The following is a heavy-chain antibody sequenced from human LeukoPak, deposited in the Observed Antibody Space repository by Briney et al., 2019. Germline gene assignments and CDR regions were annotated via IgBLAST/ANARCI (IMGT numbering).Heavy chain of an antibody. CDR2: MNPNSGNT. V-gene: IGHV1-8*01. J-gene: IGHJ2*01. D-gene: IGHD3-22*01. CDR3: ASHHSDSSGGDWYFDL. Sequence: ASVKVSCKASGYTFTSYDINWVRQATGQGLEWMGWMNPNSGNTGYAQKFQGRVTMTRNTSISTAYMELSSLRSEDTAVYYCASHHSDSSGGDWYFDLWGRGTLVTVSS. CDR1: GYTFTSYD.